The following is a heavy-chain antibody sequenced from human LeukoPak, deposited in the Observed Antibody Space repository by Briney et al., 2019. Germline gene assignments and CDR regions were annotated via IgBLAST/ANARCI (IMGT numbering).Heavy chain of an antibody. Sequence: GASVKVSCKASGGTFSSYAISWVRQAPGQGLEWMGGIIPIFGTANYAQKFQGRVTIITDESTSTAYMELSSLRSEDTAVYYCARGIVADYYYYMDVWGKGTTVTVSS. CDR3: ARGIVADYYYYMDV. CDR1: GGTFSSYA. D-gene: IGHD5-12*01. CDR2: IIPIFGTA. V-gene: IGHV1-69*05. J-gene: IGHJ6*03.